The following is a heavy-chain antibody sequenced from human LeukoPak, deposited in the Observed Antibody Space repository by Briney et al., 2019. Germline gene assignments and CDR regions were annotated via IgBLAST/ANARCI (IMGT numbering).Heavy chain of an antibody. CDR2: IYYSGST. CDR3: ARGPLAAAMTL. J-gene: IGHJ4*02. D-gene: IGHD6-13*01. CDR1: GGSISSYY. V-gene: IGHV4-59*01. Sequence: SETLSLTCTVSGGSISSYYWSWIRQPPGKGLEWIGYIYYSGSTNYNPSLKSRVTISVDTSKNQFSLKLSSVTAADTAVYYCARGPLAAAMTLWGQGTLVTVSS.